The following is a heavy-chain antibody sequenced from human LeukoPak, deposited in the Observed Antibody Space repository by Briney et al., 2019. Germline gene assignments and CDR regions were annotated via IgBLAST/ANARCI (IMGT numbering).Heavy chain of an antibody. V-gene: IGHV4-38-2*02. Sequence: PSETLSLTCTVSGYSISNGYYWGWIRQPPGKGLEWVGSIYHRGSTYYNPSLRSRVTISLDRSKKKFSLKLTSVTAADTAVYFCARGAEYYAIWRGYAGYSDYWGQGISVTVSS. CDR2: IYHRGST. CDR1: GYSISNGYY. J-gene: IGHJ4*02. CDR3: ARGAEYYAIWRGYAGYSDY. D-gene: IGHD3-3*01.